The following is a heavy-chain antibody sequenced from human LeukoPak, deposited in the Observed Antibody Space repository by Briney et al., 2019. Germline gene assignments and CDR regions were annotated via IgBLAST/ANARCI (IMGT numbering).Heavy chain of an antibody. J-gene: IGHJ4*02. Sequence: PGGSLRLSCAVSEFTFSHFAMHWVRQAPGKGLEWVAVVSSHGNDGYYADSVKGRFTISRGNSKNTLYLQIDSLRAEDTAIYYCTRDAYNFNDFDYWGQGTLVTVSS. CDR2: VSSHGNDG. V-gene: IGHV3-30*01. CDR3: TRDAYNFNDFDY. CDR1: EFTFSHFA. D-gene: IGHD5-24*01.